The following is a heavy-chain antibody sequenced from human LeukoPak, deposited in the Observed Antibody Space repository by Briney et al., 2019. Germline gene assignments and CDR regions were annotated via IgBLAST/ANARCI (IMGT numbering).Heavy chain of an antibody. V-gene: IGHV3-23*01. D-gene: IGHD4-17*01. Sequence: GGSLRLSCAASGFTFSDYWMHWVRQAPGKGLVWVSAISGSGGSTYYADSVKGRFTISRDNSKNTLYLQMNSLRAEDTAVYYCAKDTGMTPYYFDCWGQGTLVTVSS. CDR3: AKDTGMTPYYFDC. CDR1: GFTFSDYW. J-gene: IGHJ4*02. CDR2: ISGSGGST.